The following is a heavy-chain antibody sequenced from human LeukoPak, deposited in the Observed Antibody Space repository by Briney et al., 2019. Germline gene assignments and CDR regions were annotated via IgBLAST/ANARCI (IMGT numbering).Heavy chain of an antibody. J-gene: IGHJ4*02. CDR2: VIPIFGTA. CDR1: GGTFSSYA. V-gene: IGHV1-69*13. Sequence: SVKVSCKASGGTFSSYAISWVRQAPGQGLEWMGGVIPIFGTANYAQKFQGRVTITADESTSTAYMELSSLRSEDTAVYYCARGLVVVDPGPYYFDYWGQGTLVTVSS. D-gene: IGHD3-22*01. CDR3: ARGLVVVDPGPYYFDY.